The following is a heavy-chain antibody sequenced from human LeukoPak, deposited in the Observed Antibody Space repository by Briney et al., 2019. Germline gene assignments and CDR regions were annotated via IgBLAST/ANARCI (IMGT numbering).Heavy chain of an antibody. V-gene: IGHV3-7*01. Sequence: GGSLRLSCVASGFIFSSYWMSWVRQTPGKGLEWVANIKEDGSEKYYVDSVKGRFTISRDNAKNSLYLQMNSLRAEDTAVYYCARERDYYDSSGYFGFDYWGQGTLVTVSS. J-gene: IGHJ4*02. CDR2: IKEDGSEK. D-gene: IGHD3-22*01. CDR3: ARERDYYDSSGYFGFDY. CDR1: GFIFSSYW.